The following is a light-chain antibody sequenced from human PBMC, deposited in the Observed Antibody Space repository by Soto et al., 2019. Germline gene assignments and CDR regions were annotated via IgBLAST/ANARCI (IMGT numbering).Light chain of an antibody. J-gene: IGLJ3*02. CDR1: SSDVGGYDS. CDR2: DVT. CDR3: SSYTSSSLEV. Sequence: QSALTQPDSVSGSPGQSITISCTGTSSDVGGYDSVSWYQQHPGKAPKLMIFDVTTRPSGISNRFSGSRSGNTASLTISGLQAEDEADYYCSSYTSSSLEVFGGGTKVTVL. V-gene: IGLV2-14*03.